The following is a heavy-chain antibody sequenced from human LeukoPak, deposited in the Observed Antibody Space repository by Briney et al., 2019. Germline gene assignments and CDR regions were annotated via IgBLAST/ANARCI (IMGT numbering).Heavy chain of an antibody. CDR3: AREGGSASSEVY. Sequence: SETLSLTCAVSGGSVSSSNWWSWVRQPPGKGLEWIGEIYHSGSTNYNPSLRSRVTISIDTSKNQFSLKVSSVTAADTAVYYCAREGGSASSEVYWGQGSLVTVSS. D-gene: IGHD6-6*01. CDR2: IYHSGST. J-gene: IGHJ4*02. CDR1: GGSVSSSNW. V-gene: IGHV4-4*02.